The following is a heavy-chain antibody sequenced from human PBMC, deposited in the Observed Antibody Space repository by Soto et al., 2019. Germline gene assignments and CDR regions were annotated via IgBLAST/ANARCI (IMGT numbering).Heavy chain of an antibody. J-gene: IGHJ6*03. CDR2: ISSSSSTI. D-gene: IGHD4-17*01. CDR3: ARDEHDYGDFYYYYYYMDV. CDR1: GFTFSSYS. V-gene: IGHV3-48*01. Sequence: GALRLSCAASGFTFSSYSMNWVRQAPGKGLEWVSYISSSSSTIYYADSVKGRFTISRDNAKNSLYLQMNSLRAEDTAVYYCARDEHDYGDFYYYYYYMDVWGKGTTVTVSS.